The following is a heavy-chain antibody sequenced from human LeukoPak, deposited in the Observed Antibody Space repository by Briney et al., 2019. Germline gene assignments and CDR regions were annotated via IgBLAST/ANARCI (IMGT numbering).Heavy chain of an antibody. V-gene: IGHV4-59*08. CDR1: GGSISSYY. CDR2: TYYSGST. J-gene: IGHJ4*02. D-gene: IGHD3-22*01. CDR3: ARHLPVLRAGYYYGTFDY. Sequence: KTSETVSLTCTVSGGSISSYYWSWIRQPPGKGLEWIGYTYYSGSTNYNPSLKSRVTISVDTSKNQFSLKLSSVTAADTAVYYCARHLPVLRAGYYYGTFDYWGQGTLVTVSS.